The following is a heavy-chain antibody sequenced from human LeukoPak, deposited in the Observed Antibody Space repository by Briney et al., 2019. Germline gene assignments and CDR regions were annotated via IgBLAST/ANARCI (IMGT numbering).Heavy chain of an antibody. D-gene: IGHD1-1*01. Sequence: GGSLRLSCAASGFIVNRNTMTWVRQAPGKGLECVSLISSDGRTYYADSVKGRFTISRDDSMNTVFLQMNSVRVEDTAVYYCASFSYTYYFYMEVWGKGTTVTVSS. V-gene: IGHV3-53*01. CDR3: ASFSYTYYFYMEV. CDR1: GFIVNRNT. CDR2: ISSDGRT. J-gene: IGHJ6*03.